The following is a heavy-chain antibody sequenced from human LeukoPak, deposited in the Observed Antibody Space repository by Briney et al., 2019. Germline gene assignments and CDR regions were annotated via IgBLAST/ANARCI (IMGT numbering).Heavy chain of an antibody. CDR3: ARHHYDFWSGYPSDMDV. V-gene: IGHV4-39*01. D-gene: IGHD3-3*01. CDR2: IYYSGST. CDR1: GGSISSSSYY. Sequence: SETLSLTCTVSGGSISSSSYYWGWIRQPPGKGLEWIGSIYYSGSTYYNPSLKSRVTISVDTPKNQFSLKLSSVTAADTAVYYCARHHYDFWSGYPSDMDVWGKGTTVTVSS. J-gene: IGHJ6*03.